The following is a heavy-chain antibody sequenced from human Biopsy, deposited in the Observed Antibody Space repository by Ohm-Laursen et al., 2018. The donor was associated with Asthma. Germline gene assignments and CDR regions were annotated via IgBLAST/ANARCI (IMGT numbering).Heavy chain of an antibody. D-gene: IGHD6-25*01. CDR3: ARVFESSEWGPFYHFGLDV. CDR1: GFSFSDYY. Sequence: SLRLSCAAPGFSFSDYYMTWMRQAPGKGLEWVSSISSSGSTTYPAESVKGRFTISRDNAQKSLFLQMGSLRAEDTAIYYCARVFESSEWGPFYHFGLDVWGQGTPVAVSS. J-gene: IGHJ6*02. V-gene: IGHV3-11*01. CDR2: ISSSGSTT.